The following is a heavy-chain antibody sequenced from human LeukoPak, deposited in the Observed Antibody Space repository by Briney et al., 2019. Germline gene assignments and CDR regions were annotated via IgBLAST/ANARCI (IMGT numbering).Heavy chain of an antibody. CDR2: IRSKANSYAT. CDR1: GFTFSGSA. J-gene: IGHJ4*02. D-gene: IGHD6-25*01. CDR3: TRRPSSDFDY. V-gene: IGHV3-73*01. Sequence: GGSLRLSCAASGFTFSGSAMHWVRQASGKGPEWVGRIRSKANSYATAYAASVKGRFTISRDDSKNTAYLQMNSLKTEDTAVYYCTRRPSSDFDYWGQGTLVTVSS.